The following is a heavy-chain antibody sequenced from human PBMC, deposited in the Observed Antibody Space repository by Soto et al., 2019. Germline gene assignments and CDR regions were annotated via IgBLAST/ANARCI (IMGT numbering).Heavy chain of an antibody. CDR2: ISAYNGNT. CDR3: AITPSFRSSSAWFDP. V-gene: IGHV1-18*04. D-gene: IGHD6-6*01. Sequence: QVQLVQSGAEVKKPGASVKVSCKASGYTFTSYGISWVRQAPGQGLEWMGWISAYNGNTNYAQKLQGRVTMTIDTSTSTAYMELRSLRSDDTAVYYCAITPSFRSSSAWFDPWGQGTLVTVSS. CDR1: GYTFTSYG. J-gene: IGHJ5*02.